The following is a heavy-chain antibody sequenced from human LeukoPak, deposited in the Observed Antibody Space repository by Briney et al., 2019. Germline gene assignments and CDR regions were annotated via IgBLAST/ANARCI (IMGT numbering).Heavy chain of an antibody. CDR2: ISYDGSNK. CDR3: ARPHLSYGDIRDYYYYYMDV. Sequence: GGSLRLSCAASGFTFSSYAMHWVRQAPGKGLEWVAVISYDGSNKYYADSVKGRFTISTDTSKNTVYLQMNSLRAEDTAVYYCARPHLSYGDIRDYYYYYMDVWGKGTTVTVSS. D-gene: IGHD4-17*01. CDR1: GFTFSSYA. V-gene: IGHV3-30*04. J-gene: IGHJ6*03.